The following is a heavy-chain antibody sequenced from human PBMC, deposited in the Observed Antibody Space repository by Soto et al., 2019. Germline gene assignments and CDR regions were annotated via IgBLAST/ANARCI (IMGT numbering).Heavy chain of an antibody. CDR3: ARDFESSGWQGYYYHYYGMDV. CDR1: GFTFSSYA. CDR2: ISYDGSNK. J-gene: IGHJ6*02. Sequence: PGGSLRLSCAASGFTFSSYAMHWVRQAPGKGLEWVAVISYDGSNKYYADSVKGRFTISRDNSKNTLYLQMNSLRAEDTAVYYCARDFESSGWQGYYYHYYGMDVWGQGTTVTVSS. V-gene: IGHV3-30-3*01. D-gene: IGHD6-19*01.